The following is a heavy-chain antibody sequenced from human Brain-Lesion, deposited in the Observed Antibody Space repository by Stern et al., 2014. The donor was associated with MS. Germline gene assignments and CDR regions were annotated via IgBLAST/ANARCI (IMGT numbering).Heavy chain of an antibody. CDR3: ARRLAHFDY. CDR1: GFTFSSYW. CDR2: IKQDGSEK. J-gene: IGHJ4*02. V-gene: IGHV3-7*01. Sequence: EVQLVESGGGLVQPGGSLRLSCAAYGFTFSSYWLSLVRQAPGKGLEWVANIKQDGSEKYYVDSVKGRFTISRDNAKNSLYLQMNSLRAEDTAVYYCARRLAHFDYWGQGTLVTVSS. D-gene: IGHD2-21*01.